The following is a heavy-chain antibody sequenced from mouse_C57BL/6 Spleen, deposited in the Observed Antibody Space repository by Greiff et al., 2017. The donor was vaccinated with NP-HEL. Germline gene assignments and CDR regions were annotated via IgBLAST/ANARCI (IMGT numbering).Heavy chain of an antibody. D-gene: IGHD3-3*01. CDR3: AREGTGNAMDY. Sequence: VKLQQPGAELVRPGSSVKLSCKASGYTFTSYWMHWVKQRPIQGLEWIGNIDPSDSETHYNQKFKDKATLTVDKSSSTAYMQLSSLTSEDAAVYYGAREGTGNAMDYWGQGTSVTVSS. CDR1: GYTFTSYW. J-gene: IGHJ4*01. CDR2: IDPSDSET. V-gene: IGHV1-52*01.